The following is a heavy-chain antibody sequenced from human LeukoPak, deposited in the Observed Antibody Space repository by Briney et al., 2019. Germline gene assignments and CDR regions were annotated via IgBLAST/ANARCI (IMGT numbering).Heavy chain of an antibody. D-gene: IGHD1-26*01. CDR3: ARDRGGSYMYLQH. J-gene: IGHJ1*01. CDR2: ISSTGGTA. V-gene: IGHV3-23*01. CDR1: GFTFSSFG. Sequence: PGGSLRPSCAASGFTFSSFGMSWVRQAPGKGLEWVSAISSTGGTAYYADSGKGRFTISRDNAKNSLYLQMSSLRAEDTALYYCARDRGGSYMYLQHWGQGTLVTVSS.